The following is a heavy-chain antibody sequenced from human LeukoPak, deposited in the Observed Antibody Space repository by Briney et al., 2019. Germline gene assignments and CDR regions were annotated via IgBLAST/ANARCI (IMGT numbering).Heavy chain of an antibody. CDR3: ARDAPDGGVSKFDY. J-gene: IGHJ4*02. CDR1: GYTFTNYT. V-gene: IGHV7-4-1*02. CDR2: IDTNTGNP. Sequence: GASVKVSCKASGYTFTNYTLNWVRQAPGQGLEWMGWIDTNTGNPTYAQGFTGRFVFSLDTSVSTAYLQISSLKAEDTAVYYCARDAPDGGVSKFDYWGQGTLVTVSS. D-gene: IGHD3-3*01.